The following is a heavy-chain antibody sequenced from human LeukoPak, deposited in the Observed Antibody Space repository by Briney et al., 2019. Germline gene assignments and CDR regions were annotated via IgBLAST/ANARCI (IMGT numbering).Heavy chain of an antibody. CDR3: AIHYSSSWYGPFDY. CDR2: INTNTGNP. CDR1: GYTFTSYG. J-gene: IGHJ4*02. Sequence: GASVKVSCKASGYTFTSYGISWVRQAPGQGLEWMGWINTNTGNPTYAQGFTGRFVFSLDTSVSTAYLQISSLKAEDTAVYYCAIHYSSSWYGPFDYWGQGTLVTVSS. V-gene: IGHV7-4-1*02. D-gene: IGHD6-13*01.